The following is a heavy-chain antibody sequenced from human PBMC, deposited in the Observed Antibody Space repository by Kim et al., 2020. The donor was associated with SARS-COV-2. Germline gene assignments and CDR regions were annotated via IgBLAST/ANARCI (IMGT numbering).Heavy chain of an antibody. D-gene: IGHD3-10*01. CDR1: GGSISSGGYY. V-gene: IGHV4-31*03. J-gene: IGHJ4*02. Sequence: SETLSLTCTVSGGSISSGGYYWSWIRQHPGKGLEWIGYIYYSGSTYYNPSLKSRVTISVDTSKNQFSLKLSSVTAADTAVYYCAREVLGITIIDYWGQGTLVTVSS. CDR2: IYYSGST. CDR3: AREVLGITIIDY.